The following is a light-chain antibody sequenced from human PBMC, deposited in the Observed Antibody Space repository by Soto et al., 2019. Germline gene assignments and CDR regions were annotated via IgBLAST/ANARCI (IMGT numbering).Light chain of an antibody. J-gene: IGKJ5*01. Sequence: LQMTQSPSSLSASVGDRVTITCRASQSISSYLNWYQQKPGKAPILLIYAASSLQSGVPSRFSGSGSGTDFTLTISSLQPEDCAIYFCQQANSFPITFGQGTRLEI. V-gene: IGKV1-39*01. CDR1: QSISSY. CDR2: AAS. CDR3: QQANSFPIT.